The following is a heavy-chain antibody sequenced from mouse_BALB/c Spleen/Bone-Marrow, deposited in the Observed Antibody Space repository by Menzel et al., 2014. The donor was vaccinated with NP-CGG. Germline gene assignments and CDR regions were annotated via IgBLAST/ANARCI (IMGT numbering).Heavy chain of an antibody. Sequence: VQLQQSGAELVKPGASVKLSCKASGFTFTNSCMHWVKQRPGQGLEWIGEIDPSDSYIQYNQKFKGKATLTVDKSSNTAYLHLSSLTSEDSAVYFCAFYGSRSEFAYWGEGALVTVSA. V-gene: IGHV1-69*02. J-gene: IGHJ3*01. CDR2: IDPSDSYI. CDR3: AFYGSRSEFAY. D-gene: IGHD1-1*01. CDR1: GFTFTNSC.